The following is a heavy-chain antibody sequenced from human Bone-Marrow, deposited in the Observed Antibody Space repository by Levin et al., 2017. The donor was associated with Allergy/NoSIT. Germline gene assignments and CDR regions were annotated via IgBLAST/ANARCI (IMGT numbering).Heavy chain of an antibody. CDR2: IYYSGST. D-gene: IGHD3-9*01. V-gene: IGHV4-39*07. CDR1: GGSISSSSYY. J-gene: IGHJ5*02. CDR3: ARDLVMGQTSEWFDP. Sequence: SETLSLTCTVSGGSISSSSYYWGWIRQPPGKGLEWIGSIYYSGSTYYNPSLKSRVTISVDTSKNQFSLKLSSVTAADTAVYYCARDLVMGQTSEWFDPWGQGTLVTVSS.